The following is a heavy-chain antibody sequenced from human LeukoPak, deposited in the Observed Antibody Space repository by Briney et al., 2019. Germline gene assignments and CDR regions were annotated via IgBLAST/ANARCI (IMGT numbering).Heavy chain of an antibody. V-gene: IGHV3-30*02. D-gene: IGHD4-23*01. J-gene: IGHJ4*02. CDR1: GFTFSSYE. CDR3: AKDHGGHLFDY. CDR2: IRYDGSNK. Sequence: GRSLRLSCAASGFTFSSYEMHWVRQAPGKGLEWVAFIRYDGSNKYYADSVKGRFTISRDNSKNTLYLQMNSLRAEDTAVYYCAKDHGGHLFDYWGQGTLVTISS.